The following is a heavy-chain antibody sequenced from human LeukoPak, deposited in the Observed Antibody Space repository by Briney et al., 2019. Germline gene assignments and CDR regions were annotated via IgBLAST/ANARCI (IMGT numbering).Heavy chain of an antibody. CDR1: GGSLSSGGYS. Sequence: SQTLSLTCAVSGGSLSSGGYSWSWIRQPPGKGLGWIGYIYHSGSTYYNPSLKSRVTISVDRSKNQFSLKLSSVTAADTAVYYCARAGLVWYFDLWGRGTLVTVSS. CDR2: IYHSGST. V-gene: IGHV4-30-2*01. D-gene: IGHD3-9*01. CDR3: ARAGLVWYFDL. J-gene: IGHJ2*01.